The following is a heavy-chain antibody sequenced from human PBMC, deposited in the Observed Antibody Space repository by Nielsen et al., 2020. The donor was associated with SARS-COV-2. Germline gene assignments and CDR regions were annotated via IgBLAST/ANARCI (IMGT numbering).Heavy chain of an antibody. CDR3: ARPSIGESIYYCYAMDV. Sequence: VRQMPGKGLEWMGRIDPRDSYTNYSPSFQGHVTISADKSISTAYLQWSSLKASDTAMYYCARPSIGESIYYCYAMDVWGQGTTVTVSS. J-gene: IGHJ6*02. V-gene: IGHV5-10-1*01. CDR2: IDPRDSYT. D-gene: IGHD3-10*01.